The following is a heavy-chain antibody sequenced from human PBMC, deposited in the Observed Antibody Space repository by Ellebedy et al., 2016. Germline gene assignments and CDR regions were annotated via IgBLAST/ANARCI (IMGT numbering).Heavy chain of an antibody. Sequence: GGSLRLSCAASGFTFSGYYMSWFRQAPGKGPEWVSYISYSGDLMYYADSVKGRFTTSRDNAGNSLYLQMNSLRAKDTAVYYCARLGVIAAAGASDSWGQGTLVIVSS. CDR1: GFTFSGYY. CDR3: ARLGVIAAAGASDS. CDR2: ISYSGDLM. D-gene: IGHD6-13*01. V-gene: IGHV3-11*01. J-gene: IGHJ4*02.